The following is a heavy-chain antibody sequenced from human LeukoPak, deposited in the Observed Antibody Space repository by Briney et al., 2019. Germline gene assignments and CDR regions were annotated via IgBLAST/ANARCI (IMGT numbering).Heavy chain of an antibody. CDR2: INPNSGGT. J-gene: IGHJ2*01. V-gene: IGHV1-2*02. D-gene: IGHD2-2*02. CDR3: ARDRLVVVPAAIAGRYWYFDL. Sequence: ASVKVSCKASGYTFTGYYMHWVRQAPGQGLEWMGWINPNSGGTNYAQKFQGRVTMTRDTSISTAYMELSRLRSDDTAVYYCARDRLVVVPAAIAGRYWYFDLWGRGTLVTVSS. CDR1: GYTFTGYY.